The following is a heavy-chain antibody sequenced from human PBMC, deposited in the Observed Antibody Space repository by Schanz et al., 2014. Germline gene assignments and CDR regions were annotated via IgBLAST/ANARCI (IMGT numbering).Heavy chain of an antibody. Sequence: QVQVVQSGAEVKKPGASVKVSCKASGYTFTDYGVIWVRQAPGQGLEWMGWISTSNGNTNYAQKLQGRVTMTTDTSTSPAYMELRSLRSDDTAVYYCARGGYSSGWYDRDIAHFDYWGQGTLGTVSS. D-gene: IGHD6-19*01. J-gene: IGHJ4*02. CDR3: ARGGYSSGWYDRDIAHFDY. CDR2: ISTSNGNT. CDR1: GYTFTDYG. V-gene: IGHV1-18*01.